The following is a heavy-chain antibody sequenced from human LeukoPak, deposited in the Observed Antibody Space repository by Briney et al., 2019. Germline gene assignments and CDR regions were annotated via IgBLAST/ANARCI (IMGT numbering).Heavy chain of an antibody. CDR2: ILSSGST. Sequence: PSETLSLTCTVSCGSINNYYWSWIRQTPGKGLEWIGYILSSGSTNYNPSVKSRVIISVDTSKDQFSLKLSSVTAADTAVYYCARTNQISETAFDIWGQGTMVIVSS. V-gene: IGHV4-59*01. CDR1: CGSINNYY. J-gene: IGHJ3*02. D-gene: IGHD1-14*01. CDR3: ARTNQISETAFDI.